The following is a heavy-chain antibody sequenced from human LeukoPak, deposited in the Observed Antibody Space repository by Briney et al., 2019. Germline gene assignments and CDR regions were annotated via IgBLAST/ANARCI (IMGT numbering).Heavy chain of an antibody. CDR3: AREPRGWSSYYYGMDV. CDR2: VYPGDSDT. D-gene: IGHD2-15*01. CDR1: GYSFTSYW. V-gene: IGHV5-51*01. J-gene: IGHJ6*02. Sequence: GESLKISCKGSGYSFTSYWIGWVRQMPGKGLEWMGIVYPGDSDTRYSPSFQGQVTISADKSISTAYLQWSSLKASDTAMYYCAREPRGWSSYYYGMDVWGQGTTVTVSS.